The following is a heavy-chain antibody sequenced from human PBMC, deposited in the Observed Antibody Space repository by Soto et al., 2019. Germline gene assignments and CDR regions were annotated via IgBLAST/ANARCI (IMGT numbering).Heavy chain of an antibody. D-gene: IGHD6-6*01. J-gene: IGHJ4*02. V-gene: IGHV3-30*03. CDR2: ISIRGGDE. CDR1: GFTFSSYA. Sequence: QVQLVESGGGVVQPGKSLRLSCAASGFTFSSYAMHWARQAPGKGLEWVTVISIRGGDEYHAESVRGRFTISRDDSKNTLYLQMDSLRVEDTAVYYCARGTIVARQHLDYWGQGTLVTVSS. CDR3: ARGTIVARQHLDY.